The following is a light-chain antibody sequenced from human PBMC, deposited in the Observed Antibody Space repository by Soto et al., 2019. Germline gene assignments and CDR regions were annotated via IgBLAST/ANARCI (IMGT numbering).Light chain of an antibody. Sequence: QSVLTQPAALSVSPGQSITISCTGTSSDIGAYDYGSWVQQHSGKAPKLMRSEVNNRPSGVTNRFPVYKSGNTAYLTISGLQVYDEAEDFRFSFISTCTHILGNGPKVTVL. CDR1: SSDIGAYDY. CDR2: EVN. J-gene: IGLJ1*01. V-gene: IGLV2-14*01. CDR3: FSFISTCTHI.